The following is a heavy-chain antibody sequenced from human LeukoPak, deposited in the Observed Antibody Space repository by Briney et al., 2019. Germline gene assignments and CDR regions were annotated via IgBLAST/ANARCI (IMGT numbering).Heavy chain of an antibody. J-gene: IGHJ4*02. CDR3: ASSLEWYGHDY. Sequence: GGSLRLSCAASGFTFSSYAMHWVRQAPGKGLEWVAVMSYDGSNKYYADSVKGRFTISRDNSRNTLYLQMNSLRAEDTAVYYCASSLEWYGHDYWGQGTLVTVSS. CDR2: MSYDGSNK. D-gene: IGHD3-3*01. CDR1: GFTFSSYA. V-gene: IGHV3-30-3*01.